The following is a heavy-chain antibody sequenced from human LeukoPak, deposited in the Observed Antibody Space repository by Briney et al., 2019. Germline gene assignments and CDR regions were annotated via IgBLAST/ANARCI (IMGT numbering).Heavy chain of an antibody. CDR2: VYYTGIT. Sequence: SETLSLTCTVSGVSINTYFWSWIRQPPGKGLEWIGYVYYTGITNYNPSLKSRVSISLDTSKNQFSLRLNSVTAAETAVYYCASQLGGTTFHWGQGTLVAVSS. CDR3: ASQLGGTTFH. V-gene: IGHV4-59*01. D-gene: IGHD1/OR15-1a*01. J-gene: IGHJ4*02. CDR1: GVSINTYF.